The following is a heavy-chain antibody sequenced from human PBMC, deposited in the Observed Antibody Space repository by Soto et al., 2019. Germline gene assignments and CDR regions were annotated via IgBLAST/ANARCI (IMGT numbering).Heavy chain of an antibody. V-gene: IGHV1-69*10. J-gene: IGHJ5*02. Sequence: GASVKVSCKASGGSFSSLVISWLRQAPGQGPEWMGGINPMLGVANFAQKFQDRVTITADESTTTAYMELSSLRSEDTAVYYCARGPAQFDPWGQGTLVTV. CDR2: INPMLGVA. D-gene: IGHD2-2*01. CDR3: ARGPAQFDP. CDR1: GGSFSSLV.